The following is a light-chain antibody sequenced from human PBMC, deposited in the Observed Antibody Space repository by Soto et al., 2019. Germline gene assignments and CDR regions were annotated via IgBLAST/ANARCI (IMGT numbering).Light chain of an antibody. Sequence: QSVLTQPASVSGSPGQSITISCTGTSSDVGSYNLVSWYQQHPGKAPKLMIYEGSKRPSGVSNLFSGSKSGNTASLTISGLQAEDEADYYCCTYAGSSTSVVFGGGTKLTVL. V-gene: IGLV2-23*01. CDR2: EGS. CDR3: CTYAGSSTSVV. CDR1: SSDVGSYNL. J-gene: IGLJ2*01.